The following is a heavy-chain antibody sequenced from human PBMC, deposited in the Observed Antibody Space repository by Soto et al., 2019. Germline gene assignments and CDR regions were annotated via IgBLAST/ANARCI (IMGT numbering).Heavy chain of an antibody. Sequence: QVQLVQSGAEVKKPGSSVKVSCKASGGTFSSYTISWVRQAPGQGLEWMGRIIPILGIANYAQKFQGRVTITADKSTSTDYMELSSLRSEDTAVYYCASDMYYGSSYFDYWGQGTLVTVSS. D-gene: IGHD3-10*01. J-gene: IGHJ4*02. CDR3: ASDMYYGSSYFDY. V-gene: IGHV1-69*02. CDR1: GGTFSSYT. CDR2: IIPILGIA.